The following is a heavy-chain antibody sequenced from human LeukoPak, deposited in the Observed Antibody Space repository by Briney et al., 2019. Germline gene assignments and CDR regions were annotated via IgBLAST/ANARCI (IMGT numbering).Heavy chain of an antibody. CDR3: AREWFEDY. D-gene: IGHD3-22*01. V-gene: IGHV3-21*01. J-gene: IGHJ4*02. CDR1: GFTFSNYG. Sequence: GGSLRLSCAASGFTFSNYGVNWVRQAPGKGLEWVSSISSSSSYIYYADSVKGRFTISRDNAKNSLYLQMNSLRAEDTAVYYCAREWFEDYWGQGTVVTVSS. CDR2: ISSSSSYI.